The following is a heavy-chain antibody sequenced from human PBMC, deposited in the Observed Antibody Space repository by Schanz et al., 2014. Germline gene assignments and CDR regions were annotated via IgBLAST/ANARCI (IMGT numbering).Heavy chain of an antibody. CDR1: GFSLSTYA. CDR2: ISHDGSKK. D-gene: IGHD3-3*01. V-gene: IGHV3-30*04. Sequence: QVQLVESGGGVVQPGRSLRLSCAASGFSLSTYAMHWVRQAPGRGLEWVTVISHDGSKKYYADSVKGRFTISRDNSKNMVYVQMNSLRAEDTAVYYCARAKRAELRFLEWLSRGQGTLVTVSS. J-gene: IGHJ4*02. CDR3: ARAKRAELRFLEWLS.